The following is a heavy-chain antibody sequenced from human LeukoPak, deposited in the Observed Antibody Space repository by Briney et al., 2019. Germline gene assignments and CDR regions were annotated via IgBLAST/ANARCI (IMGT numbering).Heavy chain of an antibody. CDR2: INHSGST. V-gene: IGHV4-34*01. J-gene: IGHJ4*02. CDR1: GGSFSGYS. Sequence: SETLSLTCAVYGGSFSGYSWSWIRQPPGKGLEWIGEINHSGSTSYNPSLKSRVTISVDTSKNHFSLKLRSVTAADTAVYYCARIVGTTFDFFDFWGQGTLVTVSS. CDR3: ARIVGTTFDFFDF. D-gene: IGHD1-1*01.